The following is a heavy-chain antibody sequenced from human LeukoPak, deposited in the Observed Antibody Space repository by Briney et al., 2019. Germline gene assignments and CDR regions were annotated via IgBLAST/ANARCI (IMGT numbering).Heavy chain of an antibody. CDR1: GGSFSGYY. V-gene: IGHV4-34*01. J-gene: IGHJ6*03. CDR2: INHSGST. Sequence: NPSETLSLTCAVYGGSFSGYYWSWIRQPPGKGLEWLGEINHSGSTNYNPSLKSRVTISVDKSKNQFSLKLSSVTAADTAVYYCARINSYYGSGSYSHYYYYYMDVWGKGTTVTVSS. CDR3: ARINSYYGSGSYSHYYYYYMDV. D-gene: IGHD3-10*01.